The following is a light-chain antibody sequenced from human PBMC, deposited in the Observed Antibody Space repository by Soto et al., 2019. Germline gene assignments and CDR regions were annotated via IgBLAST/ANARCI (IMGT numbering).Light chain of an antibody. Sequence: EVVLTLSPGTLSLSPGERATLSCRASQSVSSSYLAWYQQKPGQAPRLLIYGASSRATGIPDRFSGSGSGTDFTLTISRLEPEDFAVYYCQQYGISPGTFGQGTKVDIK. CDR2: GAS. J-gene: IGKJ1*01. CDR3: QQYGISPGT. CDR1: QSVSSSY. V-gene: IGKV3-20*01.